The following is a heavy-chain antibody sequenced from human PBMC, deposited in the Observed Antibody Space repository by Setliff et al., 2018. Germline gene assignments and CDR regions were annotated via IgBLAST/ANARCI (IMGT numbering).Heavy chain of an antibody. J-gene: IGHJ4*02. D-gene: IGHD1-26*01. CDR2: IVQSSHT. CDR1: GFTFSDSW. CDR3: AKDRVPDGIWEFDS. V-gene: IGHV3-23*01. Sequence: GGSLRLSCAASGFTFSDSWMSWVRQAPGQGLEWVSGIVQSSHTFYADSMEGRFTISRDNTRNTISLQIDDLRAEDTATYYCAKDRVPDGIWEFDSWGQGLLVTVSS.